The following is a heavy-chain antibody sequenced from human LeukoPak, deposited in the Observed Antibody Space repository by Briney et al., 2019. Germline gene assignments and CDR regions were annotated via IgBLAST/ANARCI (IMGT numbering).Heavy chain of an antibody. V-gene: IGHV4-39*07. CDR3: ARAGYFDY. CDR2: IYYSGST. CDR1: GGSISSSSYY. D-gene: IGHD6-19*01. Sequence: ETLSLTFTVSGGSISSSSYYWGWIHPPPGKGLEWIGSIYYSGSTYYNPSLKSRVTISVDTSKNQFSLRLSSVTAADTAVYYCARAGYFDYWGQGTLVTVSS. J-gene: IGHJ4*02.